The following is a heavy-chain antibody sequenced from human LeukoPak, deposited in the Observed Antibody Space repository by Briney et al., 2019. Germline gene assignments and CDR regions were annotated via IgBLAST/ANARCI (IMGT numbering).Heavy chain of an antibody. CDR2: ISYDGSNK. CDR3: ARDLRTGIYYYMDV. D-gene: IGHD1-14*01. V-gene: IGHV3-30*01. Sequence: GRSLRLSCAASGFTFSSYAMHWVRQAPGKGLEGVAVISYDGSNKYYADSVKGRFTISRDNSKNTLYLQMNSLRAEDTAVYYCARDLRTGIYYYMDVWGKGTTVTVSS. CDR1: GFTFSSYA. J-gene: IGHJ6*03.